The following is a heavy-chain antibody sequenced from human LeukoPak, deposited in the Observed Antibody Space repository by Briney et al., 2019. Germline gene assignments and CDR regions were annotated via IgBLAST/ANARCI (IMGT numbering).Heavy chain of an antibody. CDR1: GFAFSNAW. Sequence: PGGSLRLSCAASGFAFSNAWMSWVRQAPGKGLEWVGRIKSKTDGGTTDYAAPVKGRFTISRDDSKNTLYLQMNSLKTEDTAVYYCTTEAYDRSGYYQYYWGQGTLVTVSS. CDR3: TTEAYDRSGYYQYY. CDR2: IKSKTDGGTT. V-gene: IGHV3-15*01. J-gene: IGHJ4*02. D-gene: IGHD3-22*01.